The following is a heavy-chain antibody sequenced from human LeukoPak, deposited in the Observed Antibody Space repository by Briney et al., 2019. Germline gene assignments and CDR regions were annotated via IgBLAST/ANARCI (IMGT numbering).Heavy chain of an antibody. Sequence: ETLSLTCAXXXGXXXXXYWXXXRQPPXXXLEXXGEINHSGSTNYNPSLKSRVTISVDTSKNQLSLKLSSVTAADTAVYYCARALVRGVKYYFDYWGQGTLVTVSS. D-gene: IGHD3-10*01. CDR2: INHSGST. CDR3: ARALVRGVKYYFDY. V-gene: IGHV4-34*01. CDR1: XGXXXXXY. J-gene: IGHJ4*02.